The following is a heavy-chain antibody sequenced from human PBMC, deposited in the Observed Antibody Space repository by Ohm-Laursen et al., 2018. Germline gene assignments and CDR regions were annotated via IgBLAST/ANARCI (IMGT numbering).Heavy chain of an antibody. J-gene: IGHJ4*02. CDR2: IYYSGST. Sequence: SETLSLTCAVYGGSISSYYWSWIRQPPGKGLEWIGYIYYSGSTNYNPSLKSRVTISVDTSKNQFSLKLSSVTAADTAVYYCARDLPLGYWGQGTLVTVSS. CDR1: GGSISSYY. V-gene: IGHV4-59*01. CDR3: ARDLPLGY.